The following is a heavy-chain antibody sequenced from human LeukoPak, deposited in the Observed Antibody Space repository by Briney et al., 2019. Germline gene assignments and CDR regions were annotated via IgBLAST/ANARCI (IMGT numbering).Heavy chain of an antibody. CDR1: GFSFSNYW. D-gene: IGHD3-10*02. CDR2: INEAGNDK. CDR3: AELGITMIGGV. J-gene: IGHJ6*04. Sequence: GGSLRLSCAASGFSFSNYWMTWVRQAPGKGLEWVANINEAGNDKYYVDSVTGRFTISRDNAKNSLYLQMNSLRAEDTAVYYCAELGITMIGGVWGKGTTVTISS. V-gene: IGHV3-7*01.